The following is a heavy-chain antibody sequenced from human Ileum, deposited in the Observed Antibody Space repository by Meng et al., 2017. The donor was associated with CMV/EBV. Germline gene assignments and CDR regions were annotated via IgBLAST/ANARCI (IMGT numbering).Heavy chain of an antibody. V-gene: IGHV3-30*02. CDR2: IRYDGSNK. CDR3: AKGGSSGWYGGY. J-gene: IGHJ4*02. Sequence: ASVFTFSSYGMHWVRQAPGKGLEWVAFIRYDGSNKYYADSVKGRFTISRDNSKNTLYLQMNSLRAEDTAVYYCAKGGSSGWYGGYWGQGTLVTVSS. D-gene: IGHD6-19*01. CDR1: VFTFSSYG.